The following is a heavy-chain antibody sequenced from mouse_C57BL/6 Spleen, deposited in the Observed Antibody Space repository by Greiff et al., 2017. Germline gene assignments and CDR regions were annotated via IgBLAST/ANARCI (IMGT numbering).Heavy chain of an antibody. CDR1: GYAFSSYW. J-gene: IGHJ2*01. D-gene: IGHD3-3*01. CDR3: ARSGGTPFDC. V-gene: IGHV1-80*01. Sequence: QVHVKQSGAELVKPGASVKISCKASGYAFSSYWMNWVKQRPGKGLEWIGQIYPGDGDTNYNGKFKGKATLTADKSSSTAYMQLSSLTSEDSAVYFCARSGGTPFDCWGQGTTLTVSS. CDR2: IYPGDGDT.